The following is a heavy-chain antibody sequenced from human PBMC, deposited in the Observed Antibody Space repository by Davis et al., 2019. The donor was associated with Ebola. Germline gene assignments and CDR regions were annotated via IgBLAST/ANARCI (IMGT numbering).Heavy chain of an antibody. CDR1: GGTFGNYI. Sequence: SVKVSCKASGGTFGNYIINWVRQAPGQGLEWMGRIIPILDIANYAQKFQGRVTITADKSTTTAYMDLSTLRPDDTAVYYCARERKVVVAATPYYYYGMDVWGKGTTVTVSS. V-gene: IGHV1-69*04. J-gene: IGHJ6*04. D-gene: IGHD2-15*01. CDR3: ARERKVVVAATPYYYYGMDV. CDR2: IIPILDIA.